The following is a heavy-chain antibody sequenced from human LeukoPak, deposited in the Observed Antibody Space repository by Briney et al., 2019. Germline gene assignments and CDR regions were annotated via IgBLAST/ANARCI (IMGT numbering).Heavy chain of an antibody. CDR3: ARLYSGSYYFDY. V-gene: IGHV4-39*01. D-gene: IGHD1-26*01. J-gene: IGHJ4*02. Sequence: SETLSLTCTVSGGSISSNSYYWGWIRQPPGKGLEWIGSIYYTGSTYYNPSLKSRVTISVDTSKNQFSLKLSSVTAADTAVYYCARLYSGSYYFDYWGQGTLVTVSS. CDR2: IYYTGST. CDR1: GGSISSNSYY.